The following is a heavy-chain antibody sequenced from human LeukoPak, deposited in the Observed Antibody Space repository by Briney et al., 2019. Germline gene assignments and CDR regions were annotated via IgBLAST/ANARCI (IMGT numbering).Heavy chain of an antibody. CDR2: INPNSGGT. CDR3: ARAGVYDSSGYYSDY. J-gene: IGHJ4*02. Sequence: GASVKVSCKASGYTFTGYYMHWVRQAPGQGLEWMGWINPNSGGTNYAQKFQGRVTMTRDTSISTAYMELSRLRSDDTAVYYCARAGVYDSSGYYSDYWGQGTLVTVPS. D-gene: IGHD3-22*01. CDR1: GYTFTGYY. V-gene: IGHV1-2*02.